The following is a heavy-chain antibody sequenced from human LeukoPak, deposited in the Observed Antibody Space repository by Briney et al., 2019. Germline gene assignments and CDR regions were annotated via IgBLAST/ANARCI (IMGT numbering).Heavy chain of an antibody. V-gene: IGHV3-7*01. CDR1: GFSIGTYY. Sequence: GGSLGLSCAASGFSIGTYYMSWVRQAPGKGLEWVANIKQDGREKHYVDSVKGRFTISRDNSKNSLYLQMSSLRAEDTAVYYCARDPRGSEYSHFDSWGQGTLVTVSS. D-gene: IGHD3-10*01. CDR2: IKQDGREK. CDR3: ARDPRGSEYSHFDS. J-gene: IGHJ4*02.